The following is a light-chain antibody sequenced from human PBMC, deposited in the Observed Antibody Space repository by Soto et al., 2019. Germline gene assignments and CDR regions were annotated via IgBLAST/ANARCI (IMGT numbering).Light chain of an antibody. Sequence: QSALTQPASVSGSPGQSITISCTGTSSDVGAYDFVSWYQHYPGKAPKLVTFDVTHRPPGISDRFSGSKSANTASLTISGLQAEDEAFYYFSSYTTSSTLVFGGGTKVTVL. CDR1: SSDVGAYDF. V-gene: IGLV2-14*01. CDR2: DVT. CDR3: SSYTTSSTLV. J-gene: IGLJ2*01.